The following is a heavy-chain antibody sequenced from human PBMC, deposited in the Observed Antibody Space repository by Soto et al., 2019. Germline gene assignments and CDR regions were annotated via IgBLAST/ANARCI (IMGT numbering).Heavy chain of an antibody. CDR1: GYTFSNYG. J-gene: IGHJ6*02. CDR2: ISGYNGNT. D-gene: IGHD6-19*01. Sequence: QVQLVQSGAEVKKPGASVTVSCKTSGYTFSNYGINWVRQAPVQGLEGMGWISGYNGNTNYAQTVQGRVTMTTDTSTGTVYKELMSLKSDDTAIYYCSRFIMVGGWFDPNYYHGMDVWGQGTTVTVSS. V-gene: IGHV1-18*01. CDR3: SRFIMVGGWFDPNYYHGMDV.